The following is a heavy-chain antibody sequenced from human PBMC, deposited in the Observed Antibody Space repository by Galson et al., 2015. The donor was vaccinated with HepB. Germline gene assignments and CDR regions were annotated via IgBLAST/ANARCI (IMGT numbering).Heavy chain of an antibody. Sequence: SVKVSCKASGYTFTNYGISWVRQAPGQGLEWMGWISTYNDDTNYAQILQGRVTMTTDTSKSTAYMEMRSLRSDDTAVYYCARDLSIACRLSGYLGQGTLVTVSS. J-gene: IGHJ4*02. CDR3: ARDLSIACRLSGY. V-gene: IGHV1-18*01. CDR1: GYTFTNYG. D-gene: IGHD6-6*01. CDR2: ISTYNDDT.